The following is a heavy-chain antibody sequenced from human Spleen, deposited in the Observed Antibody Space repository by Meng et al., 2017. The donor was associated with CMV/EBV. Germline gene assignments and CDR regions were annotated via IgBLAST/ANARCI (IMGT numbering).Heavy chain of an antibody. D-gene: IGHD2-2*01. CDR3: ARDRWDIVVVPARATSYGMDV. Sequence: GGSLRLSCVASGFTFNIYGMHWVRQAPGKGPEWVAVIWYDGSDKYYADSVKGRFTISRDNSNNTVHLQMNSLRAEDTAVYYCARDRWDIVVVPARATSYGMDVWGQGTTVTVSS. J-gene: IGHJ6*02. CDR1: GFTFNIYG. CDR2: IWYDGSDK. V-gene: IGHV3-33*01.